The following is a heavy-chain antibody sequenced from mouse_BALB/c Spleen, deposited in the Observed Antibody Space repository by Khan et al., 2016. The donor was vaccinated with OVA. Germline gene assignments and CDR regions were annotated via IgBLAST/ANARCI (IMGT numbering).Heavy chain of an antibody. D-gene: IGHD4-1*01. Sequence: EVQGVESGGDLVKPGGSLKLSCAASGFSFSSYGISWVRQTPDKRLEWVATISSAGDYTYYPDNVKGRFTISRDNAKNTLYLQMSSLKSEDTAMFYCASHLTGSFAYWGQGTLVTVSA. J-gene: IGHJ3*01. V-gene: IGHV5-6*01. CDR3: ASHLTGSFAY. CDR2: ISSAGDYT. CDR1: GFSFSSYG.